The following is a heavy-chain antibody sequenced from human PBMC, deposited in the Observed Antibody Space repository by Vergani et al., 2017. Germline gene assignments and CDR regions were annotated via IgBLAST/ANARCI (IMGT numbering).Heavy chain of an antibody. D-gene: IGHD3-16*01. CDR1: GFSLSTSGVG. J-gene: IGHJ3*02. CDR3: AHTRTYVEAFDI. CDR2: IYWDDDK. Sequence: QITLKESGPTLVKPTQTLTLTCTFSGFSLSTSGVGVGWVRQPPGKALEWLALIYWDDDKRYSPSLKSRLTITKDTSKNQVVLTMTNMDPVDTATYYCAHTRTYVEAFDIRGQGTMVTVSS. V-gene: IGHV2-5*02.